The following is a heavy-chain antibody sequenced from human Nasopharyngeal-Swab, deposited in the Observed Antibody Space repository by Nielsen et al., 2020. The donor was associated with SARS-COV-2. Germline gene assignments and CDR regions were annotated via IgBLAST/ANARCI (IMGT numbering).Heavy chain of an antibody. J-gene: IGHJ6*03. CDR3: AKDPRSNYDYYMDV. CDR2: ISGSGGST. V-gene: IGHV3-23*01. Sequence: ESLKISCAASGFTFSSYAMSWVRQAPGKGLEWVSAISGSGGSTYYADSVKGRFTISRDNSKNTLYLQMNSLRAEDTAVYYCAKDPRSNYDYYMDVWGKGTTVTVSS. CDR1: GFTFSSYA. D-gene: IGHD4-11*01.